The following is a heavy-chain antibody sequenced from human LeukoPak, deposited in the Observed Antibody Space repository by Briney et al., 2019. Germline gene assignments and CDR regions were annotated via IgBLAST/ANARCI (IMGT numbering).Heavy chain of an antibody. CDR2: IYYSGST. CDR3: ARRRLWSPNDY. CDR1: GGSISSSSYY. J-gene: IGHJ4*02. Sequence: SETLSLTCTVSGGSISSSSYYWGWIRQPPGKGLEWIGSIYYSGSTYYNPSLKSRVTISVDTSKNQFSLKLSSVTAADTAVYYCARRRLWSPNDYWGQGTLVTVSS. V-gene: IGHV4-39*01. D-gene: IGHD5-18*01.